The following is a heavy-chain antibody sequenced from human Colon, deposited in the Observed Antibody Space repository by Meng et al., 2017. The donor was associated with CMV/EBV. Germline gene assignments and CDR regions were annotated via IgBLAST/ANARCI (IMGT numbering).Heavy chain of an antibody. CDR1: GYTFTGYY. D-gene: IGHD2-2*01. Sequence: ASVKVSCKASGYTFTGYYMHWVRQAPGQGLEWMGWINPNSGGTNYAQKFQGRVTMTRDTSISTAYMELSRLRSDDTAVYYCGRHGPLVPAAMSYYYSIDVWGPGTTVTVSS. CDR2: INPNSGGT. V-gene: IGHV1-2*02. J-gene: IGHJ6*02. CDR3: GRHGPLVPAAMSYYYSIDV.